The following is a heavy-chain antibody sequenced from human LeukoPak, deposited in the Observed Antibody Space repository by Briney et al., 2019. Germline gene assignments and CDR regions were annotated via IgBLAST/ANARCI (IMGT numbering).Heavy chain of an antibody. CDR1: GFTFSSYD. CDR2: ISGNGDTT. Sequence: PGGSLRLSCAASGFTFSSYDMSWVRQAPGKGLEWVSAISGNGDTTYYVDSVKGRFTVSRDNSKNTLYLQMNSLRAEDTAVYHCALYCSGGRCYWMGGAFDIWGQGTMVTVSS. CDR3: ALYCSGGRCYWMGGAFDI. V-gene: IGHV3-23*01. J-gene: IGHJ3*02. D-gene: IGHD2-15*01.